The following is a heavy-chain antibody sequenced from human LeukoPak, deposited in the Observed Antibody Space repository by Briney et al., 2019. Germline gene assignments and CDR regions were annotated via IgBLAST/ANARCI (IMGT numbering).Heavy chain of an antibody. Sequence: GGSLRLACAASGFTFSSYEMNWVRQAPGKGLEWVSYISSSGSTIYYADSVKGRFTISRDNAKNSLSLQMNSLRAEDTAVYYCARPLMYYYGSETYFWFDPWGQGTLVTVSS. CDR2: ISSSGSTI. CDR3: ARPLMYYYGSETYFWFDP. CDR1: GFTFSSYE. J-gene: IGHJ5*02. V-gene: IGHV3-48*03. D-gene: IGHD3-10*01.